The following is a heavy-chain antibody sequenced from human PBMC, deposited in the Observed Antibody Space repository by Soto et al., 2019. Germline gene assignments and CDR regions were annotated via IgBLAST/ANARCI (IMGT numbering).Heavy chain of an antibody. CDR3: ARDRVRDYGTSGWFDP. V-gene: IGHV1-69*13. CDR1: GGTFSSYS. D-gene: IGHD4-17*01. J-gene: IGHJ5*02. CDR2: IIPIFGTA. Sequence: ASVNVSCKSSGGTFSSYSISWVRQAPGQGLEWMGGIIPIFGTANYAQKFQGRVTITADESTSTAYMELSSLRSEDTAVYYCARDRVRDYGTSGWFDPWGQGTLVTVSS.